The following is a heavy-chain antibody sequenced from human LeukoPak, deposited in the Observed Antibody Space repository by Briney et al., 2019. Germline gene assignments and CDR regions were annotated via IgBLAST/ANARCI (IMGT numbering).Heavy chain of an antibody. J-gene: IGHJ4*02. Sequence: PGGSLRLSCAASGFTFSDHYMSWIRQAPEKGLEWVAYIDSSGRALYYADSVKGRFTISRDNARNSLFLQMNSLRVEDTAVYFCTRDPDKSSKVDFWGQGTLVTVSS. CDR1: GFTFSDHY. D-gene: IGHD3-9*01. CDR3: TRDPDKSSKVDF. CDR2: IDSSGRAL. V-gene: IGHV3-11*01.